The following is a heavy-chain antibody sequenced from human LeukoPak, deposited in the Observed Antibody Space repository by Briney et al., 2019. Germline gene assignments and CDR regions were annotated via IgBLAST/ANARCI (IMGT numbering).Heavy chain of an antibody. CDR2: IYYTGST. CDR1: GGSISSSSYY. V-gene: IGHV4-39*01. Sequence: SETLSLTCTVSGGSISSSSYYWGWIRQPPGKGLEWIGSIYYTGSTYYNPSLKSRVTISVDTSKNQFSLKLSSVTAADTAVYYCARIPRYLVGAYDAFDIWGQGTMVTVSS. CDR3: ARIPRYLVGAYDAFDI. J-gene: IGHJ3*02. D-gene: IGHD1-26*01.